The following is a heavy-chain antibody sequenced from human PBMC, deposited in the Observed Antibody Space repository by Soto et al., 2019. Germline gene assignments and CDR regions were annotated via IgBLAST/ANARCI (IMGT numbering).Heavy chain of an antibody. V-gene: IGHV3-23*01. D-gene: IGHD1-20*01. CDR1: GFTFTNYA. CDR3: AKHVPHITGEMGFDN. CDR2: ITAGGHTT. J-gene: IGHJ4*02. Sequence: EVRLLESGGGLVQPGGSLRLSCAVSGFTFTNYAMSWVRQAPGRGLDWVSTITAGGHTTSYADSVKGRFTISRDNSKNTLSLLMNSLRAEDTAVYYCAKHVPHITGEMGFDNWGQGTLVTVSS.